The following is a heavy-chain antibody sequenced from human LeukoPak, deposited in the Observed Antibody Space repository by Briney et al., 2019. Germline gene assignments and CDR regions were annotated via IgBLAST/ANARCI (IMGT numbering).Heavy chain of an antibody. CDR1: GGSISSYY. CDR2: MYLSGTT. V-gene: IGHV4-59*04. D-gene: IGHD4-17*01. Sequence: SETLSLTCTVSGGSISSYYWSWIRQPPGKGLEWIGSMYLSGTTYYNPSLKSRVTISVDKSDNQFSLKVTFVTAADSAIYFCAKTDYGHYSGFEVWGQGIMVTVSA. J-gene: IGHJ3*01. CDR3: AKTDYGHYSGFEV.